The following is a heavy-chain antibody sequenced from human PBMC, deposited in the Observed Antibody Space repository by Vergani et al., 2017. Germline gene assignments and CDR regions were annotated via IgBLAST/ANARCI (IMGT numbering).Heavy chain of an antibody. J-gene: IGHJ4*02. D-gene: IGHD3-22*01. CDR2: IYYSGST. V-gene: IGHV4-59*08. CDR3: AAAPNYYDSSGYYAFDY. CDR1: GGSICSYY. Sequence: QVQLQESGPGLVKPSETLSLTCTVSGGSICSYYWSWIRQSPGKGLEWIGYIYYSGSTNYNPSLKSRVTISRDTSKNQFSLNLSSVTAADTAVYYCAAAPNYYDSSGYYAFDYWGQGTLVTVSS.